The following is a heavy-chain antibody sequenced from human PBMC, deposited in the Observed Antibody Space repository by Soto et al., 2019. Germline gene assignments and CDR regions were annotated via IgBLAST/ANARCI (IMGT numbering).Heavy chain of an antibody. V-gene: IGHV3-66*01. D-gene: IGHD1-1*01. CDR2: IYSGGST. J-gene: IGHJ3*02. CDR1: GFTVSSNY. CDR3: ARDHGTTTGAFDI. Sequence: EVQLVESGGGLVQPGGSLRLSCAASGFTVSSNYMSWVRQAPGKGLEWVSVIYSGGSTYYADSVKGRFTISRDNSKNTLYLQMNSLRAEDTAVYYCARDHGTTTGAFDIWGQGTMVTVSS.